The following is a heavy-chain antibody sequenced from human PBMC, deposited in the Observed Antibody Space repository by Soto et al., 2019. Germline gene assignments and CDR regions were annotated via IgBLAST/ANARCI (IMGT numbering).Heavy chain of an antibody. CDR2: IYYSGST. V-gene: IGHV4-31*03. J-gene: IGHJ4*02. CDR1: GGSISSGGYY. CDR3: ARASPDILTGYYHDY. D-gene: IGHD3-9*01. Sequence: TLSLTCTVSGGSISSGGYYWSWIRQHPGKGLEWIGYIYYSGSTYYNPSLKSRVTISVDTSKNQFSLKLSSVTAADTAVYYCARASPDILTGYYHDYWGQGTLVTVSS.